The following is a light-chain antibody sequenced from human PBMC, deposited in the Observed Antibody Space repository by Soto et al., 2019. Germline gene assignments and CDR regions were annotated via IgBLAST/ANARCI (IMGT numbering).Light chain of an antibody. V-gene: IGKV3-20*01. Sequence: EIVLTQSPGTLSLSPGERATLSCRASQSVVGRWDQWLGWYQQKPGQAPRLLIYDASSRATGIPDRFSGSASGTDFTLTISRLEPEDFAVYYCQYHGSSPRYTFGQGTKLEI. CDR2: DAS. J-gene: IGKJ2*01. CDR1: QSVVGRW. CDR3: QYHGSSPRYT.